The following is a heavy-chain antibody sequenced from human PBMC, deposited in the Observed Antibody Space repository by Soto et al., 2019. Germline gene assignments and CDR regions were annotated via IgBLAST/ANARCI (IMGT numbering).Heavy chain of an antibody. CDR3: TTDSLFTQMLVRFDF. D-gene: IGHD3-10*02. J-gene: IGHJ4*01. Sequence: PGGSLRLSCAASGFTFSNAWMNWVRQAPGKGLEWVGRIKSKTDGGTTDYAAPVKGRFTISRDDSKNTLYLQMNSLKTEDTAVYYCTTDSLFTQMLVRFDFWGLGTLVTVSS. V-gene: IGHV3-15*07. CDR1: GFTFSNAW. CDR2: IKSKTDGGTT.